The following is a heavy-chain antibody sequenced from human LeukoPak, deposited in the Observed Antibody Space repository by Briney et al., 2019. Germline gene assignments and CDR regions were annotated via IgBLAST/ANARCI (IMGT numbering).Heavy chain of an antibody. CDR1: GFTFSSYA. CDR2: ISYDGRNK. J-gene: IGHJ4*02. V-gene: IGHV3-30*04. D-gene: IGHD3-16*02. Sequence: PGGSLRLSCAASGFTFSSYAMHWVRQAPGKGLEWVAVISYDGRNKYYADSVKGRFTISRDNAKNSLYLQMNSLRAEDTAVYYCARDFEFIAGMSYYFDYWGQGTLVTVSS. CDR3: ARDFEFIAGMSYYFDY.